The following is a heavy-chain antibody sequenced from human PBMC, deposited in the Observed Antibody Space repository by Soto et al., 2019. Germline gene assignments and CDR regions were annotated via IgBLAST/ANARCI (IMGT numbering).Heavy chain of an antibody. CDR1: GFTFRSYW. V-gene: IGHV3-7*03. J-gene: IGHJ4*02. CDR3: ARAEDYDFWSGPPKYFDN. CDR2: IKPDGSER. Sequence: GGSLRLSCATSGFTFRSYWMTWVRQAPGKGPEWVANIKPDGSERQYVDSVKGRFTVSRDNAKKSLDLQMNSLRVEDTAVYYCARAEDYDFWSGPPKYFDNWGQGTQVTVSS. D-gene: IGHD3-3*01.